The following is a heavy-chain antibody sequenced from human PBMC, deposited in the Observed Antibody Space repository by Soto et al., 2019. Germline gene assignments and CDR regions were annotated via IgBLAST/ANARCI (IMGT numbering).Heavy chain of an antibody. CDR3: ARVRVVPAAILSSYYYGMDV. D-gene: IGHD2-2*02. V-gene: IGHV4-61*01. CDR1: GGSVSSGSYY. Sequence: PSETLSLTCTVSGGSVSSGSYYWSWIRQPPGKGLEWIGYIYYSGSTNYNPSLKSRVTISVDTSKNQFSLKLSSVTAADTAVYYCARVRVVPAAILSSYYYGMDVWGQGTTVTVSS. CDR2: IYYSGST. J-gene: IGHJ6*02.